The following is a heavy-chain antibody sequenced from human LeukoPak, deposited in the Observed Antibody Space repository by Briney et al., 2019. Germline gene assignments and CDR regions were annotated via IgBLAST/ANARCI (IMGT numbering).Heavy chain of an antibody. CDR2: MKEDGGEI. CDR3: MRHRGYSTFDY. V-gene: IGHV3-7*01. D-gene: IGHD4-23*01. Sequence: QSGGSLRLSCAGSGFPFSNYWMAWVRQAPGKGLEWVANMKEDGGEINYVDSVKGRFTISRDNAKNSLDLQMNSLRVDDTAVYYCMRHRGYSTFDYWSQGTLVIVS. J-gene: IGHJ4*02. CDR1: GFPFSNYW.